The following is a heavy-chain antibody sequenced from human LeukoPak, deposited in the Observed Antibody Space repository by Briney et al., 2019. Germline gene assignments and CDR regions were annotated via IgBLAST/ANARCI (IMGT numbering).Heavy chain of an antibody. Sequence: GGSLRLSCEASGFTFTTYAMSWVRQAPGKGVEWVSGISICDSSTYYTDSLKGRFTISRDNSKNTLYLQINSLRAEDTAVYYCAKCMSGSGVCLNFDSWGQGILVTVSS. D-gene: IGHD2-21*02. CDR3: AKCMSGSGVCLNFDS. CDR2: ISICDSST. J-gene: IGHJ4*02. CDR1: GFTFTTYA. V-gene: IGHV3-23*01.